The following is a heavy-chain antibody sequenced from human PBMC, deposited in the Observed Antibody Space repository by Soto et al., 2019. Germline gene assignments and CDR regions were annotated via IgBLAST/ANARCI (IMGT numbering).Heavy chain of an antibody. CDR2: INPASGET. D-gene: IGHD4-4*01. CDR3: ARGGTFSKGWFDT. CDR1: GYAFTGHF. V-gene: IGHV1-2*02. J-gene: IGHJ5*02. Sequence: QVHLVQSGTELKKPGASVRVSCKSSGYAFTGHFINWVRQAPGQGLEWMGWINPASGETNYAQDFQGRVTMTRDTPVSEAYVELTSLTSDDTAFYFCARGGTFSKGWFDTWGQGTLVTVSS.